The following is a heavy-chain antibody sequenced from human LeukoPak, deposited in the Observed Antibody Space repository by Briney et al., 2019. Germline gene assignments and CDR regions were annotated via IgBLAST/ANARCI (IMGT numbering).Heavy chain of an antibody. CDR2: IYSDAGT. Sequence: PGGSLRLSCAASGLIVSSNCMSWVRQAPGKGLEWVSVIYSDAGTYYADSVKGRFTISRDNSKNTLYLQMNNLRAEDTAVYYCARGGYSSSWYWGDIFDNWGQGTLVTVSS. V-gene: IGHV3-66*01. CDR3: ARGGYSSSWYWGDIFDN. D-gene: IGHD6-13*01. J-gene: IGHJ4*02. CDR1: GLIVSSNC.